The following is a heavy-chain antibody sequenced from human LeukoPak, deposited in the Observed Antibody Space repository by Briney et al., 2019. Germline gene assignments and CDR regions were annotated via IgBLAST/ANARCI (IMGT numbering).Heavy chain of an antibody. J-gene: IGHJ4*02. Sequence: GGSLRLSCAASGFTFSSYWMHWVRQAPGKGLVWVSRVDRDGSTSYADSVKGRFTISRDNAKNTLYLQMNSLRAEDTAVYYCARGYSDSTAYTKGYWGQGTLVTVSS. CDR3: ARGYSDSTAYTKGY. CDR2: VDRDGST. D-gene: IGHD2/OR15-2a*01. V-gene: IGHV3-74*01. CDR1: GFTFSSYW.